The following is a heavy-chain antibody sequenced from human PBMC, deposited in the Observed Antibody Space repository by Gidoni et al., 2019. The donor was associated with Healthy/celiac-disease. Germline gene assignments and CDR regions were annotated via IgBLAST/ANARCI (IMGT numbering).Heavy chain of an antibody. CDR3: ARKVPGGYGMDV. CDR2: ISSSSSYI. J-gene: IGHJ6*02. CDR1: GFTFSSYS. Sequence: EVQLVESGGGLVKPGGSLRLSCAASGFTFSSYSMNWVRQAPGKGLEWVSSISSSSSYIYYADSVKGRFTISRDNAKNSPYLQMNSLRAEDTAVYYCARKVPGGYGMDVWGQGTTVTVSS. V-gene: IGHV3-21*01. D-gene: IGHD2-2*01.